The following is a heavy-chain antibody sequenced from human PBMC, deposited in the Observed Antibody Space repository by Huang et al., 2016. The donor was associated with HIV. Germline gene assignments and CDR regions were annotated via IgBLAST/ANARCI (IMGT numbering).Heavy chain of an antibody. Sequence: QVQLVESGGGVVQPGRSLRLSCAASGFTFSSYARHWVRQGQGKGLEWVAVISNDGSNKYYADSVKGRFTISRDNSKNTLYLQMNSLRAEDTAVYYCARGSRSNGVSSFDYWGQGTLVTVSS. V-gene: IGHV3-30-3*01. CDR1: GFTFSSYA. J-gene: IGHJ4*02. CDR2: ISNDGSNK. CDR3: ARGSRSNGVSSFDY. D-gene: IGHD2-8*01.